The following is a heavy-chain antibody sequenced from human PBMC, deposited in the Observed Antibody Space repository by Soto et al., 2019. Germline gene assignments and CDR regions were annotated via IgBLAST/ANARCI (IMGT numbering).Heavy chain of an antibody. CDR3: SRQAADFWSGKPQYYMDV. Sequence: EVQLVESGGGLVQPGGALKLSCAASGFTFSGSALHWVRQASGKGLEWVGRIRSKGNNYATAYGASLKGRFTISRDDSKNTAYLQMNSLNTEDTAVYDGSRQAADFWSGKPQYYMDVWGKGTTVTVSS. V-gene: IGHV3-73*01. J-gene: IGHJ6*03. CDR1: GFTFSGSA. CDR2: IRSKGNNYAT. D-gene: IGHD3-3*01.